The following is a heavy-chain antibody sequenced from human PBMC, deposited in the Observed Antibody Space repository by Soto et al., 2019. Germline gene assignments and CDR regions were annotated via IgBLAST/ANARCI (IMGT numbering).Heavy chain of an antibody. D-gene: IGHD6-19*01. CDR1: GFTFSTFA. V-gene: IGHV3-30*03. CDR2: ISDDGITK. Sequence: QVQLVESGRGVVQPGRSLRLSCAASGFTFSTFAMHWVRQAPGKGLEWVAVISDDGITKYYADSVKGRFTISRDNSKNTLYLEMNSLRAEDTAVYYGYSSGWWGQGTLVTVSS. J-gene: IGHJ4*02. CDR3: YSSGW.